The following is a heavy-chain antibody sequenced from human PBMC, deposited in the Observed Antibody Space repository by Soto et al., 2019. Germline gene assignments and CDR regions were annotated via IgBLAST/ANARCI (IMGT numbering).Heavy chain of an antibody. J-gene: IGHJ5*01. CDR2: IYYRGST. V-gene: IGHV4-61*01. CDR3: ARLGRVTIPS. CDR1: GGSVSSASYY. Sequence: QVRLQESGPGLVKPSETLSLTCTVSGGSVSSASYYWSWIRQPTGKGLEWIGYIYYRGSTNYDPSLKSRVSISVDTSKNQFSLILSSVTAADTALYYCARLGRVTIPSWGQGTLVTVSS. D-gene: IGHD3-3*01.